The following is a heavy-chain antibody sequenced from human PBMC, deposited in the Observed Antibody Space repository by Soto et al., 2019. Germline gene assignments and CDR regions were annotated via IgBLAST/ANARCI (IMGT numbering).Heavy chain of an antibody. V-gene: IGHV1-8*01. D-gene: IGHD6-13*01. CDR1: GYTFTSYD. J-gene: IGHJ5*02. CDR2: MNPNSGNT. CDR3: ARERAAAGSNWFDP. Sequence: GASVKVSCKASGYTFTSYDINWVRQAIGQVLEWMGWMNPNSGNTGYAQKFQGRVTMTRNTSISTAYMELSSLRSEDTAVYYCARERAAAGSNWFDPWGQGTLVTVSS.